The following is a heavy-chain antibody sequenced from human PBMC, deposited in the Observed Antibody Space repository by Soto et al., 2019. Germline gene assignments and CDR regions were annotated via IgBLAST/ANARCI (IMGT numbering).Heavy chain of an antibody. V-gene: IGHV4-30-2*01. J-gene: IGHJ6*02. Sequence: QLQLQESGSGLIKPSQTLSLTCAVSGGSISSGGYSWSWIRQPPGKGLEWIGYIYQSGSTYYNPSLNSRVTISVDRSRNQFSLKLSSVTAAYTAVYFCATQSYSNSGAYYYYAMDVWGQGTTVTVSS. D-gene: IGHD4-4*01. CDR3: ATQSYSNSGAYYYYAMDV. CDR2: IYQSGST. CDR1: GGSISSGGYS.